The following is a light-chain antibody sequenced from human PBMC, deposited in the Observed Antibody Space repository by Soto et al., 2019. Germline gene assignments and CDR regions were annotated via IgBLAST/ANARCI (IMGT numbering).Light chain of an antibody. CDR3: QQYGSAPFT. J-gene: IGKJ3*01. V-gene: IGKV3-20*01. CDR2: DAA. CDR1: QSVASSH. Sequence: EVVLTQSPGTLSLSPGDRATLSCRASQSVASSHLAWYRQKPGQTPRLLIYDAAIRATGIPDRISGSGSGTDFTLTISRLEPEDFAVYYCQQYGSAPFTFGPGTKVDIK.